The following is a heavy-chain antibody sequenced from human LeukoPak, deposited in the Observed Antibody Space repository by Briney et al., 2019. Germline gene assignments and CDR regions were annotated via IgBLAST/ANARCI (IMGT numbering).Heavy chain of an antibody. V-gene: IGHV3-30*18. CDR3: AKGLANYYYGMDV. J-gene: IGHJ6*02. CDR1: GFTFSSYG. CDR2: ISYDGSNK. Sequence: GGSLRLSCAASGFTFSSYGMHWVRQAPGKGLEWVAVISYDGSNKYYADSVKGRFTISRDNSKNTLYLQMNSLRAEDTAVYYCAKGLANYYYGMDVWGQGTTVTVSS. D-gene: IGHD5-12*01.